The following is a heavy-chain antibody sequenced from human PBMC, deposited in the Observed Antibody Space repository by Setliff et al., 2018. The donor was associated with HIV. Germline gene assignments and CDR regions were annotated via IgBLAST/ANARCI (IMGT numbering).Heavy chain of an antibody. D-gene: IGHD2-21*01. Sequence: SETLSLTCTVSGGSINSGSYYWSWIRQPAGKGLEWIGHIYTSGSTNYNPSLKSRVTISLDTSQNKFFLKLTSVTAADTALYYCARELRFSVSSTGKEWGQGTLVTVSS. CDR2: IYTSGST. V-gene: IGHV4-61*09. J-gene: IGHJ4*02. CDR1: GGSINSGSYY. CDR3: ARELRFSVSSTGKE.